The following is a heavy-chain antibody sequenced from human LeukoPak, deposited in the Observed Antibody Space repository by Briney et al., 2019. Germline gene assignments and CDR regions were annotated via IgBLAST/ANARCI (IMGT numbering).Heavy chain of an antibody. CDR2: IKQVGSEK. V-gene: IGHV3-7*01. CDR1: GFTFSSYW. CDR3: ARVGYYDYVWGSYRYPFDY. D-gene: IGHD3-16*02. Sequence: PGGSLRLSCAASGFTFSSYWMSWVRQAPGKGLEWVANIKQVGSEKYYVDSVKGRFTISRDNAKNSLYLQMNSLRAEDTAVYYCARVGYYDYVWGSYRYPFDYWGQGTLVTVSS. J-gene: IGHJ4*02.